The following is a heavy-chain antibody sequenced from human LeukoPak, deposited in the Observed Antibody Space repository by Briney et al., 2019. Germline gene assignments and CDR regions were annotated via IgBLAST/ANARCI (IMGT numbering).Heavy chain of an antibody. J-gene: IGHJ3*02. CDR1: GGSISSYY. D-gene: IGHD2-15*01. Sequence: SETLSLTCTVSGGSISSYYWRWIRQPPGKGLEWIGYVYYSGSTNNNPSLKSRVTISVDTSKNQFSLKLSSVTAADTAVYYCARQAAGEGFDIWGQGTMVTVSS. V-gene: IGHV4-59*01. CDR3: ARQAAGEGFDI. CDR2: VYYSGST.